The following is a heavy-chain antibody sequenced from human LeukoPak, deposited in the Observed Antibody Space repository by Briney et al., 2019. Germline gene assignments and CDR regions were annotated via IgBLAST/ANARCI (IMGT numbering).Heavy chain of an antibody. CDR1: GGSISSSSYY. V-gene: IGHV4-39*01. D-gene: IGHD3-22*01. Sequence: SETLSLTCTVSGGSISSSSYYWGWIRQPPGKGLEWIGSIYYSGSTYYNPSLKSRVTISVDTSKNQFSLKLSSVTAPDTAVYYCAGHYYDSSGYFGYWGQGTLVTVSS. CDR3: AGHYYDSSGYFGY. J-gene: IGHJ4*02. CDR2: IYYSGST.